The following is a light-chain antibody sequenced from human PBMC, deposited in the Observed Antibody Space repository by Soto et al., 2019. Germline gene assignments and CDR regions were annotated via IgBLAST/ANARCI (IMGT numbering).Light chain of an antibody. CDR2: EVS. J-gene: IGLJ1*01. CDR3: CSYTSSSTYV. Sequence: QSALTQPASVSGSPGQSITISCTGTSSDVGGYDYVSWYQHYPGRAPKFLIYEVSYRPSGVSNRFSGSKSGNTASLTISGLQAEDEADYYCCSYTSSSTYVFGTGTKVTVL. V-gene: IGLV2-14*01. CDR1: SSDVGGYDY.